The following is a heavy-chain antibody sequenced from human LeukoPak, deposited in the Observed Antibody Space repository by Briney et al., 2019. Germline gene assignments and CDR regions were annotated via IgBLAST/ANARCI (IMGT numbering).Heavy chain of an antibody. D-gene: IGHD3-22*01. CDR3: ARGTISGDSSGYYSIYYYYYYMDV. V-gene: IGHV1-46*01. CDR1: GYTFTIYY. Sequence: ASVKVSCKASGYTFTIYYMHWVRQAPGQGLEWMGIINPSGGSTSYAQKFQGRVTMTRDMSTSTVYMELSSLRSEDTAVYYCARGTISGDSSGYYSIYYYYYYMDVWGKGTTVTVSS. CDR2: INPSGGST. J-gene: IGHJ6*03.